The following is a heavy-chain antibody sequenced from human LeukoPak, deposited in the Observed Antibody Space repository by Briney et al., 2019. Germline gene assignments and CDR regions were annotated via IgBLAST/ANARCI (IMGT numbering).Heavy chain of an antibody. CDR1: GGSFSGYY. CDR3: ARGTLVPDY. Sequence: PSETLSLTCAVYGGSFSGYYWSWIRQPPGKGLEWIGEINHSGSTNYNPSLKSRVTISVDTSKNQFSLKLSSVTAADTAVNYCARGTLVPDYWGQGTLVTVSS. J-gene: IGHJ4*02. CDR2: INHSGST. V-gene: IGHV4-34*01. D-gene: IGHD6-6*01.